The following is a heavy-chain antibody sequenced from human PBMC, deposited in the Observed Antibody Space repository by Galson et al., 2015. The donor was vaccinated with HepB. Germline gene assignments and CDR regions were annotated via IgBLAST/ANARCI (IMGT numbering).Heavy chain of an antibody. D-gene: IGHD3-22*01. CDR2: IISDRSHT. J-gene: IGHJ2*01. CDR3: ARNRSGDRGNFDP. CDR1: GYSFSNYA. Sequence: SVRLSCKASGYSFSNYAMHWVRQAPGQRLERMGFIISDRSHTSHSQTFQGRITITRDTSTNTVYMDLSSLTAEDTAVYYCARNRSGDRGNFDPWGRGTLVTVSS. V-gene: IGHV1-3*01.